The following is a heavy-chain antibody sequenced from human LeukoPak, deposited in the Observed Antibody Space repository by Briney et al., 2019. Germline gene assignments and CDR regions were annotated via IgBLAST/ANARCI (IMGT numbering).Heavy chain of an antibody. CDR3: ARTDPPFHYGGVNY. J-gene: IGHJ4*02. V-gene: IGHV1-18*01. D-gene: IGHD4-23*01. Sequence: GASVKVSCKASGYTFTSYGISWVRQAPGQGLEWMGWISAYNGNTNYAQKLQGRVTMTTDTSTSTAYMELRSLRSNDTAVYYCARTDPPFHYGGVNYWGQGTLVTVSS. CDR1: GYTFTSYG. CDR2: ISAYNGNT.